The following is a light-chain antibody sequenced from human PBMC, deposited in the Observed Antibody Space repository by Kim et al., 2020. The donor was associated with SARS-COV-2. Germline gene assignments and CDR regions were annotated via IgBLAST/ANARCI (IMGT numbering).Light chain of an antibody. CDR2: EIN. V-gene: IGLV2-23*02. J-gene: IGLJ3*02. CDR1: SGDAVNSKF. Sequence: QSLTISCTASSGDAVNSKFDSWYQQHPGKAPKLRIYEINNRHPGISARFSGSKSGKTASLTISGLQAEDEANYYCCSYAGSSDLVFGGGTQLNVL. CDR3: CSYAGSSDLV.